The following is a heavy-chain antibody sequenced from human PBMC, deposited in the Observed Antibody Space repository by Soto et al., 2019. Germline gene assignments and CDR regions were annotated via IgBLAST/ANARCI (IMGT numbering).Heavy chain of an antibody. CDR1: GGTFSTFG. J-gene: IGHJ4*02. V-gene: IGHV1-69*01. Sequence: QVQLVQSGAEVKKTGSSVKVSCKTSGGTFSTFGISWVRQAPGQGLEWMGGIIPFFGTAEYSQKFENRITITAEESMNTVYMALRSVTSEDTAIYYCARTAPMDAGDKYYYDFWGQGALVTVSS. CDR2: IIPFFGTA. D-gene: IGHD3-16*01. CDR3: ARTAPMDAGDKYYYDF.